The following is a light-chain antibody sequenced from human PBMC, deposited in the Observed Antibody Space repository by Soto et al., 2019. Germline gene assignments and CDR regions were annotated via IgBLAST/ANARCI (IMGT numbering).Light chain of an antibody. Sequence: QSALTQPPSASGSPGQSVTISCSGTTSDVGAYDYVSWYQQHPGKAPRLIIFEVTKRPSGVPDRFSGSKSGNTASLTVSGLQAEDEADYYCSSHAGINNVVFGGGTKLTVL. CDR3: SSHAGINNVV. CDR2: EVT. CDR1: TSDVGAYDY. V-gene: IGLV2-8*01. J-gene: IGLJ3*02.